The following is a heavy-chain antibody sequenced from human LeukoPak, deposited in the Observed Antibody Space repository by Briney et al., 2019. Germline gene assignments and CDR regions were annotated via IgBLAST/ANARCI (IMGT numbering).Heavy chain of an antibody. CDR3: ATRNYYDSTGYYNY. CDR1: GGSISSYY. J-gene: IGHJ4*02. D-gene: IGHD3-22*01. V-gene: IGHV4-59*12. Sequence: SETLSLTCTVSGGSISSYYWSWIRQPPGKGLEWIGYIYYTGSTNYNPSLKSRVTISLDKSKNQFSLKLSSVTAADTAVYYCATRNYYDSTGYYNYWGQGTLVTVSS. CDR2: IYYTGST.